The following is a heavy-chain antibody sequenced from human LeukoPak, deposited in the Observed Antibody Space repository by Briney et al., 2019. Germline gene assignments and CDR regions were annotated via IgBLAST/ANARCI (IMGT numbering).Heavy chain of an antibody. J-gene: IGHJ4*02. CDR2: TIPLFGTA. D-gene: IGHD3-22*01. Sequence: ASVKVSCKASGGTVSRYAISWVRQAPGQGLEWMGGTIPLFGTANYAQKFQGRVTITADESTGTAYMELSSLRSEDTAVYYCARLGYYYDSSAQAVDYWGQGTLVTVSS. V-gene: IGHV1-69*13. CDR1: GGTVSRYA. CDR3: ARLGYYYDSSAQAVDY.